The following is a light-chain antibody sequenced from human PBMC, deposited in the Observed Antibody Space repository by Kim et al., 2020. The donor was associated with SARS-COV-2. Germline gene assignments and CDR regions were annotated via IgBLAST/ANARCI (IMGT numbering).Light chain of an antibody. V-gene: IGLV2-14*01. CDR2: DVS. CDR1: SSDVGAYNY. CDR3: SSYTTTTTVV. J-gene: IGLJ2*01. Sequence: QSALTQSASVSGSPGQAITISCIGTSSDVGAYNYVSWYQQYPGKAPKLMIYDVSKRPSGVPDHFSGSKSGNTASLTISGLQAEDEADYYCSSYTTTTTVVFGGGTQLTVL.